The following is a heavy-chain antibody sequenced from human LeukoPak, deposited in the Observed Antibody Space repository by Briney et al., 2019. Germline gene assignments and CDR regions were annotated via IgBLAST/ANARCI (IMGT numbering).Heavy chain of an antibody. CDR3: ANEIRPNDY. J-gene: IGHJ4*02. Sequence: GGSLRLSCSASGFIFTSYPMHWVRQAPGKGLEYVAVVNNNGGTTYYADSVKGRFTISRDNSKNTLYLQMNSLRADDTAVYYCANEIRPNDYWGQGTLVTVSS. D-gene: IGHD5-24*01. CDR2: VNNNGGTT. V-gene: IGHV3-64*04. CDR1: GFIFTSYP.